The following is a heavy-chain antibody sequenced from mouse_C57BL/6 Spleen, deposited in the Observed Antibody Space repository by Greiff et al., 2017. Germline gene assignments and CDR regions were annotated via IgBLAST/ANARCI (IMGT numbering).Heavy chain of an antibody. Sequence: VQLQQSGAELARPGASVKMSCKASGYTFTSYTMHWVKQRPGQGLAWIGYINPSSGYTKYNQKFKDKATLTAEKSSSTAYMQLSSLTSEDSAVYYCAREGGVYARDYWGQGTSVTVSS. CDR1: GYTFTSYT. J-gene: IGHJ4*01. V-gene: IGHV1-4*01. CDR3: AREGGVYARDY. CDR2: INPSSGYT.